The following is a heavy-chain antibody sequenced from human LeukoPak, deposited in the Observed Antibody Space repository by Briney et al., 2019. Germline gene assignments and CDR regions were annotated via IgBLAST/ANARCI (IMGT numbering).Heavy chain of an antibody. V-gene: IGHV3-30*02. CDR1: GFTFSSYG. CDR2: IRYDGSNK. J-gene: IGHJ3*02. Sequence: PGGSLRLSCAASGFTFSSYGMHWVRQAPGKGLEWVAFIRYDGSNKYYADSVKGRFTISRDNSKNTLYLQMNNLRAEDTAVYYCAKDPHDFWSGYYPDAFDIWGQGTMVTVSS. D-gene: IGHD3-3*01. CDR3: AKDPHDFWSGYYPDAFDI.